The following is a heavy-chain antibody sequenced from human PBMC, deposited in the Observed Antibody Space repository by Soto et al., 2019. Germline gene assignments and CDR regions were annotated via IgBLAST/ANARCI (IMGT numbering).Heavy chain of an antibody. J-gene: IGHJ6*02. D-gene: IGHD5-12*01. Sequence: PGGSLKISCKGSGYSFTSYWIGWVRQMPGKGLECMGISYPGDSDTRYSPSFQGQVTISADKSISTAYLQWSSLKASDTAMYYCARRRSWGGYTSHHYYYSGMDVWGQGTPVTVSS. CDR3: ARRRSWGGYTSHHYYYSGMDV. V-gene: IGHV5-51*01. CDR1: GYSFTSYW. CDR2: SYPGDSDT.